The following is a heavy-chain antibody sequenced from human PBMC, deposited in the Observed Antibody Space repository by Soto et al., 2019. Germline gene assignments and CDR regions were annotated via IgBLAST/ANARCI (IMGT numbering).Heavy chain of an antibody. CDR1: GGSISSFTYC. Sequence: SETLSLTCSVSGGSISSFTYCWGWIRQPPGKGLEWIGTVYYNENTYYNPSLKSRVTITVDTAKNQFSLNLRSVTAADTAMYFCARRERYYGSPGWFDPWGPGTLVTVSS. V-gene: IGHV4-39*01. CDR3: ARRERYYGSPGWFDP. D-gene: IGHD3-10*01. J-gene: IGHJ5*02. CDR2: VYYNENT.